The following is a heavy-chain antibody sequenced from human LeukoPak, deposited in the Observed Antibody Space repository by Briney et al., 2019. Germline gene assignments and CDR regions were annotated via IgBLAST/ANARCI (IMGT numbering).Heavy chain of an antibody. CDR1: GGSFSDYY. Sequence: MASETLSLTCAVYGGSFSDYYWSWIRQPPGKGLEWIGEINHSGSTNYNPSLKSRVTISVDTSKNQFSLKLSSVTAADTAVYYCASSFIVVVPAATSHYNWFDPWGQGTLVTVSS. CDR2: INHSGST. CDR3: ASSFIVVVPAATSHYNWFDP. V-gene: IGHV4-34*01. J-gene: IGHJ5*02. D-gene: IGHD2-2*01.